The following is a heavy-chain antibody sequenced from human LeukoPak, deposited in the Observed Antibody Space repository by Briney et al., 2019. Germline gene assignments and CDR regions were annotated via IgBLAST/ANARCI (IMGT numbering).Heavy chain of an antibody. CDR3: AREGNFSSIAARRYYYYYMDV. D-gene: IGHD6-6*01. J-gene: IGHJ6*03. Sequence: GASVKVSCKASGYTFTSYYMHWVRQAPGQGLEWMGIINPSGGSTSYAQKFQGRVTMTRDTSTSTVYMELSSLRSEDTAVYYCAREGNFSSIAARRYYYYYMDVWGKGTTVTVSS. CDR1: GYTFTSYY. CDR2: INPSGGST. V-gene: IGHV1-46*01.